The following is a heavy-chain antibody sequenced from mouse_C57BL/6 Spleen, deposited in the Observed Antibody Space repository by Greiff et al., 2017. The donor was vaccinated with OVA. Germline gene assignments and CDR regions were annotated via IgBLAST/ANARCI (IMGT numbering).Heavy chain of an antibody. CDR2: ISYSGST. CDR3: ARTHYYGSTYYAMDY. J-gene: IGHJ4*01. V-gene: IGHV3-8*01. CDR1: GYSITSDY. D-gene: IGHD1-1*01. Sequence: EVMLVESGPGLAKPSQTLSLTCSVTGYSITSDYWNWIRKFPGNKLEYMGYISYSGSTYYNPYLKSRISITRDTSKNQYYLQLNSVTTEDTATYYCARTHYYGSTYYAMDYWGQGTSVTVSS.